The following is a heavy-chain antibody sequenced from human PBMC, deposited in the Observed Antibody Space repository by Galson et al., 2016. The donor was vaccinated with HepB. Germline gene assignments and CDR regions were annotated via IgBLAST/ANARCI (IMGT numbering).Heavy chain of an antibody. CDR3: AREGCINGVCHLDAFDI. Sequence: SLRLSCAASGFPFSTQSMNWVRQAPGKGLEWVSSISSRSTYIHYADPVEGRFTISRDNAKNSLCLQMNSLTAEDTAVYYCAREGCINGVCHLDAFDIWGQGTMVTVSS. CDR1: GFPFSTQS. CDR2: ISSRSTYI. D-gene: IGHD2-8*01. J-gene: IGHJ3*02. V-gene: IGHV3-21*04.